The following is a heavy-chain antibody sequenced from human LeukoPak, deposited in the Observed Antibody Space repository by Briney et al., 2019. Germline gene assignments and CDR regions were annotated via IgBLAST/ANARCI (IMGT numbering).Heavy chain of an antibody. CDR1: GFTFSSYG. V-gene: IGHV3-33*01. CDR2: IWYDGSNK. D-gene: IGHD3-3*01. CDR3: AREPYYDFWSGYYLDY. J-gene: IGHJ4*02. Sequence: GGSLRLSCAASGFTFSSYGMHWVRQAPGKGLEWVAVIWYDGSNKYYADSVKGRFTIFRDNSKNTLYLQMNSLRAEDTAVYYCAREPYYDFWSGYYLDYWGQGTLVTVSS.